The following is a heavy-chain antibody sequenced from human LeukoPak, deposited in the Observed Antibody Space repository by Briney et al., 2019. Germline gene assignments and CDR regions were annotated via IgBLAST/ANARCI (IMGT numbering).Heavy chain of an antibody. CDR3: TRSGYDLFSPAEDHFDH. J-gene: IGHJ4*02. V-gene: IGHV3-74*01. Sequence: GGSLRLSCAASGFTFNNYWRNWVRQAPEKGLVWVARISGDGRIRSYVDSVKDRFTISRDNAQSTLFLQMNSLRAEETSVYYRTRSGYDLFSPAEDHFDHWGQGALVTVTS. D-gene: IGHD5-12*01. CDR1: GFTFNNYW. CDR2: ISGDGRIR.